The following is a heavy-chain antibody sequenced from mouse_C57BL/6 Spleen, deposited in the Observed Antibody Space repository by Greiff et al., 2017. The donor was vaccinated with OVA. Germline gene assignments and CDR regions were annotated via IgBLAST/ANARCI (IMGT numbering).Heavy chain of an antibody. Sequence: VQLQQSGAELVKPGASVKLSCKASGYTFTSYWMHWVKQRPGQGLEWIGMIHPNSGSTNYNEKFKSKATLTVDKSSSTAYMQLSSLTSEDSAVYYCERGDDYGPFAYWGQGTLVTVSA. CDR2: IHPNSGST. J-gene: IGHJ3*01. CDR3: ERGDDYGPFAY. V-gene: IGHV1-64*01. D-gene: IGHD2-4*01. CDR1: GYTFTSYW.